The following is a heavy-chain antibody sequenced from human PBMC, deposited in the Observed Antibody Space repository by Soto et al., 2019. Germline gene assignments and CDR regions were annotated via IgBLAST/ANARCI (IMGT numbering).Heavy chain of an antibody. J-gene: IGHJ6*02. Sequence: SETLSLTCTVSGGSISSYYWSWIRQPPGKGLEWIGYIYYSGSTNYNPSLKSQVTISVDTSKNQFSLKLSSVTAADTAVYYCAREGEYQLPMYYYGMDVWGQGTTVTVSS. V-gene: IGHV4-59*01. CDR3: AREGEYQLPMYYYGMDV. D-gene: IGHD2-2*01. CDR2: IYYSGST. CDR1: GGSISSYY.